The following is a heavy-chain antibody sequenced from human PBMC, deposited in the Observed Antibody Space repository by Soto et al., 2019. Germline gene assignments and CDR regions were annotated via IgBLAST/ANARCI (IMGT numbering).Heavy chain of an antibody. CDR1: GFTFSNYI. D-gene: IGHD3-10*01. CDR3: ARDDEGGSYCDLGY. CDR2: ILHDGNNK. Sequence: QVQLVESGGGVVQPGRSLRLSCAASGFTFSNYIMHWVRQAPGKGLEWVAIILHDGNNKYYADSVKGRFTISRDNSKNTLYLQMNRLRTEDTAIYYCARDDEGGSYCDLGYWGQGTLVTVSS. J-gene: IGHJ4*02. V-gene: IGHV3-30-3*01.